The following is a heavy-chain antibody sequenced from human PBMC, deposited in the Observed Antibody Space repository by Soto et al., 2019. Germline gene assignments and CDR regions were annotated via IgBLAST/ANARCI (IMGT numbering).Heavy chain of an antibody. CDR3: ARRYGGNLDY. CDR2: IYYSGST. J-gene: IGHJ4*02. V-gene: IGHV4-59*08. CDR1: GDSISNYY. Sequence: SETLSLTCSFPGDSISNYYWSWIRQPPGKGLEWIGYIYYSGSTNYNPSLKSRVTISVDTSKNQFSLKLSSVTAADTAVYYCARRYGGNLDYWGQGTLVTVS. D-gene: IGHD1-26*01.